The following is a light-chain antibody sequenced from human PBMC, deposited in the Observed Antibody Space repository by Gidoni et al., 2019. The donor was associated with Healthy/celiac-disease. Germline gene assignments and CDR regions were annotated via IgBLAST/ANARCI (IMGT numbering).Light chain of an antibody. J-gene: IGLJ2*01. CDR2: GNS. V-gene: IGLV1-40*01. CDR3: QSYDSSLSGSV. CDR1: SSNIRAGYD. Sequence: QSLLTRPPSVSGAPGQRVTLSCTGSSSNIRAGYDVHWYQQLPGTAPKLLIYGNSNRPSGVPDRFSGSKSGTSASLAITGLQAEDEADYYCQSYDSSLSGSVFGGGTQLTVL.